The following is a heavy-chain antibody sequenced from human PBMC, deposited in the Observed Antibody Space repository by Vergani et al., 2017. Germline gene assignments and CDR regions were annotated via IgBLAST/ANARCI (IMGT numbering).Heavy chain of an antibody. CDR1: GGSVSSGSYY. J-gene: IGHJ6*03. V-gene: IGHV4-61*01. Sequence: QVQLQESGPGLVKPSETLSLTCTVSGGSVSSGSYYWSWIRQPPGKGLEWIGYIYYSGSTHYNPSLKSRVTISVDTSKNQFSLKLSSVTAADTAVYYCARETEAYYYDSSGYYYVDYYYYMDVWGKGTTVTVSS. D-gene: IGHD3-22*01. CDR2: IYYSGST. CDR3: ARETEAYYYDSSGYYYVDYYYYMDV.